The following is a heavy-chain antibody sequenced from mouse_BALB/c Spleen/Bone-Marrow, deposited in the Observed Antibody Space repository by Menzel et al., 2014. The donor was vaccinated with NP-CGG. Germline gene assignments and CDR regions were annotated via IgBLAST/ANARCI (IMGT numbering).Heavy chain of an antibody. D-gene: IGHD1-1*01. CDR3: ARVYGWYFDV. CDR2: INNNGGST. V-gene: IGHV5-6-3*01. J-gene: IGHJ1*01. CDR1: GFTFSSYG. Sequence: EVQLVESGGGLVQPGGSLKLSCVASGFTFSSYGMSWVRRTPDKRLELVATINNNGGSTYYPDSVKGQFTTSRDNAKNTLYLQMSSLKSEDTAMYYCARVYGWYFDVWGAGTTVTVSS.